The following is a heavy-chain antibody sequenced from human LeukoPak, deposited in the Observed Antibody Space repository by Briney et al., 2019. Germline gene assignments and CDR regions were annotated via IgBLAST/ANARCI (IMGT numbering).Heavy chain of an antibody. J-gene: IGHJ4*02. CDR1: GFSFSTYW. Sequence: GGSLRLSCAPSGFSFSTYWMSWVRQAPGKGLEWVANIKEDGSQKYYVDSVKGRFTIFRDNAKNSLSLQMNNLRAEDTAVYFCASAGFSSSHYEVYWGQGTLVTVSS. CDR3: ASAGFSSSHYEVY. CDR2: IKEDGSQK. V-gene: IGHV3-7*01. D-gene: IGHD6-13*01.